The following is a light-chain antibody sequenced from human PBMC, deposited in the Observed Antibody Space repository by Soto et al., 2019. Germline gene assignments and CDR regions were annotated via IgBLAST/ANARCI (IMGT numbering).Light chain of an antibody. J-gene: IGLJ1*01. CDR2: DVS. Sequence: QSALTQPASVSGSPGQSITISCTGTSSDVGGYNSVSWYQQHPGKAPKLMIYDVSNRPSGVSNRFSASKSGNTASLTISGLQAEDEADYSCSSDTSSAYVFGTGTKLTVL. CDR3: SSDTSSAYV. V-gene: IGLV2-14*01. CDR1: SSDVGGYNS.